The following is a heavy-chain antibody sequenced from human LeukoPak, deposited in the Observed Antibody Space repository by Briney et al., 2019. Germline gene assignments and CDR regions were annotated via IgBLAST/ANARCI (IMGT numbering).Heavy chain of an antibody. J-gene: IGHJ4*02. Sequence: SQTLSLTRALSGGAICGYYCSCIRPPPGKGLECIVYIYYSGRTNYNLSLKSRVTISVDTSKNQCSLRLSSVTAADTAVYYRARGGYCSSTSCYATAVFDYWGQGTLFTGSS. V-gene: IGHV4-59*01. CDR1: GGAICGYY. CDR2: IYYSGRT. CDR3: ARGGYCSSTSCYATAVFDY. D-gene: IGHD2-2*01.